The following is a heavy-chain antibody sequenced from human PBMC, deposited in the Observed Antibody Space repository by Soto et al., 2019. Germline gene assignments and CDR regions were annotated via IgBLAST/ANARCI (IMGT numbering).Heavy chain of an antibody. Sequence: SETLSLTCAVYGGSFSAYYWSWIRQPPGKGLEWIGEINHSGGTSYNPSLKSRVTISRDTSQNQFSLQLSSVTAADTAVYYCASGKAWEVLLAYWGQGTLVTVYS. D-gene: IGHD1-26*01. J-gene: IGHJ4*02. V-gene: IGHV4-34*01. CDR3: ASGKAWEVLLAY. CDR2: INHSGGT. CDR1: GGSFSAYY.